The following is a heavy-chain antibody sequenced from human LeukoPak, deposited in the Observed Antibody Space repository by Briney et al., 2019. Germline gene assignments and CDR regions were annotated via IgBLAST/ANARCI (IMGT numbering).Heavy chain of an antibody. Sequence: SETLSLTCAVYGGSFSGYYWSWIRQPPGKGLEWIGEINHSGSTNYNPSLKSRVTISVDTSKNQFSLKLSSVTAADTAVYYCARGDILTSHGIYYFDYWGQGTLVTVSS. D-gene: IGHD3-9*01. J-gene: IGHJ4*01. CDR2: INHSGST. CDR1: GGSFSGYY. CDR3: ARGDILTSHGIYYFDY. V-gene: IGHV4-34*01.